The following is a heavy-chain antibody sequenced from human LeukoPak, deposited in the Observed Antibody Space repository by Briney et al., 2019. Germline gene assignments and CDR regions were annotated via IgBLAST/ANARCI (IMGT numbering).Heavy chain of an antibody. CDR3: AVWRGNVDFWSGPFDY. CDR2: MIPIFGTA. D-gene: IGHD3-3*01. J-gene: IGHJ4*02. V-gene: IGHV1-69*05. Sequence: SVKVSCKASGGTFSSYAISWVRQAPGQGLEWMGGMIPIFGTANYAQKFQGRVTMTRDTSISTGYMELSGLKSDDTAVYYCAVWRGNVDFWSGPFDYWGQGTLVTVSS. CDR1: GGTFSSYA.